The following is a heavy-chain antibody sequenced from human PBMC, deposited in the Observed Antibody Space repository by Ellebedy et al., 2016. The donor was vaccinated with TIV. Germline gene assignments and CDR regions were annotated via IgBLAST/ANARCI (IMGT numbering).Heavy chain of an antibody. D-gene: IGHD6-13*01. V-gene: IGHV1-8*03. Sequence: ASVKVSCKASGYTFTSYDINWVRQATGQGLEWMGWMNPNSGNTGYAQKLRGRVTITRNTSISTAYMELSSLRSEDTAVYYCARVRDNSWYYWGQGTLVTVSS. CDR3: ARVRDNSWYY. CDR2: MNPNSGNT. CDR1: GYTFTSYD. J-gene: IGHJ4*02.